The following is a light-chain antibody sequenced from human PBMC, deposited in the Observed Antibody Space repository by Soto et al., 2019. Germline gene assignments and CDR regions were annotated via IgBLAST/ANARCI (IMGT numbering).Light chain of an antibody. Sequence: EIVMTQSPGTLSVSPGERATLSCRASQSGSSIYVACYQQTPGQPPRLLAYATSYRATSVPERCGGGGAGTYFTLTISRVEPEDAAVYCRQRYDSSPRTFGQGTKVDI. V-gene: IGKV3-20*01. CDR3: QRYDSSPRT. CDR1: QSGSSIY. CDR2: ATS. J-gene: IGKJ1*01.